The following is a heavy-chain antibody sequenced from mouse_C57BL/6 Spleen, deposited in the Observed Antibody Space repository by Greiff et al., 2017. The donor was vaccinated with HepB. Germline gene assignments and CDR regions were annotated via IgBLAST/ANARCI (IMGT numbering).Heavy chain of an antibody. V-gene: IGHV7-1*01. CDR3: AGDAYDFGSSYRYFDV. J-gene: IGHJ1*03. CDR1: GFTFSDFY. CDR2: SRNKANDYTT. D-gene: IGHD1-1*01. Sequence: EVKLMESGGGLVQSGRSLRLSCATSGFTFSDFYMEWVRQAPGKGLEWIAASRNKANDYTTEYSASVKGRFIVSRDTSQSILYLQMNAMRAEDIAIDYCAGDAYDFGSSYRYFDVWGTGTTVTVSS.